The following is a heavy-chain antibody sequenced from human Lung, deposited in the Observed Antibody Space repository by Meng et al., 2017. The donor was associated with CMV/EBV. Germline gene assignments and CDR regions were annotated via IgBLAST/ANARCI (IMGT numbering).Heavy chain of an antibody. J-gene: IGHJ4*02. CDR1: CGSICISTW. V-gene: IGHV4-4*02. CDR3: ARDPYATGWAG. CDR2: IYHSGGT. D-gene: IGHD6-19*01. Sequence: QMWLTGSGPELVRPSGTFSLTCSVSCGSICISTWWSWVRQPPGKGLEWIGEIYHSGGTNYNPSRRFRFTLSLDKSKNQFSLTRRSVTAADTAVYYCARDPYATGWAGWGQGTLVTVSS.